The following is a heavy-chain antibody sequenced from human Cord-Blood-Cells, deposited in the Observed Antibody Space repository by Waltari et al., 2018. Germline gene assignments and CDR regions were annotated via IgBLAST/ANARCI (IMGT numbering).Heavy chain of an antibody. J-gene: IGHJ3*02. CDR3: AKDVTRAGFDAFDI. D-gene: IGHD6-13*01. CDR2: ISWNSGSI. V-gene: IGHV3-9*01. Sequence: EVQLVESGGGLVQPGRSLRLSCAASGFTFDDYAMHWVRHAPGKGLEWVSGISWNSGSIVYADSVKGRFTISRDNAKNSLYLQMNSLRAEDTALYYCAKDVTRAGFDAFDIWGQGTMVTVSS. CDR1: GFTFDDYA.